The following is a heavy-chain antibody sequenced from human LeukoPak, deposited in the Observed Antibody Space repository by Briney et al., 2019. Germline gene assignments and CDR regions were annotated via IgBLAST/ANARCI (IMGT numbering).Heavy chain of an antibody. CDR1: GGSFSGYY. Sequence: PSETLSLTCAVYGGSFSGYYWSWIRQPAGKGLEWIGRIYISGSTNYNPSLKSRVTISVDTSKNQFSLKLSSVTAADTAVYYCARAQTRLSYYYYYYMDVWGKGTTVTVSS. D-gene: IGHD2/OR15-2a*01. CDR2: IYISGST. J-gene: IGHJ6*03. CDR3: ARAQTRLSYYYYYYMDV. V-gene: IGHV4-59*10.